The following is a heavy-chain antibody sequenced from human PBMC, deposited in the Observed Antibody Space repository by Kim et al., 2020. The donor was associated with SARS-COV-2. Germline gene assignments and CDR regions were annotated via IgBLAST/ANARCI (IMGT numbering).Heavy chain of an antibody. CDR3: VRRTSYYDSSGYFWDP. CDR1: GYSFTSHD. CDR2: MNPNIGNT. D-gene: IGHD3-22*01. V-gene: IGHV1-8*01. J-gene: IGHJ5*02. Sequence: ASVKVSCKASGYSFTSHDLNWVRQATGQGLEWMGWMNPNIGNTAYAQKFQGRVTMTMDTSISTAYMELSSLTSEDTAVYYCVRRTSYYDSSGYFWDPWGQGTPVTVSS.